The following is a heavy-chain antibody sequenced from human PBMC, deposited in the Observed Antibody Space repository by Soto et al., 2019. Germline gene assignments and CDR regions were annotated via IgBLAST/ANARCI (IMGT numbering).Heavy chain of an antibody. CDR3: AMGLINCWCYAEY. CDR1: GFTFSSCV. V-gene: IGHV3-23*01. Sequence: EVHLLESGGGLVHPGESLRLSCGASGFTFSSCVMTWVRQAPGKGLEGVSCITDSGTGTYYADSVKGRFTISRDNSKNTMYLKMINLRAEDTGVYYCAMGLINCWCYAEYWVQGTLVTVSS. CDR2: ITDSGTGT. J-gene: IGHJ4*02. D-gene: IGHD2-21*01.